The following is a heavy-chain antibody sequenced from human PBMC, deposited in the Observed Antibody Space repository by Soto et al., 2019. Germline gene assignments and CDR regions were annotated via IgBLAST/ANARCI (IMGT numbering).Heavy chain of an antibody. J-gene: IGHJ4*02. CDR2: IYHSGST. Sequence: TLSLTCAVSGGSISSGGYSWSWIRQPPGKGLEWIGYIYHSGSTYYNPSLKSRVTISVDRSKNQFSLKLSSETAADTALYYCASTKYSSSDYFDYWGQGTLVTVSS. D-gene: IGHD6-6*01. V-gene: IGHV4-30-2*01. CDR1: GGSISSGGYS. CDR3: ASTKYSSSDYFDY.